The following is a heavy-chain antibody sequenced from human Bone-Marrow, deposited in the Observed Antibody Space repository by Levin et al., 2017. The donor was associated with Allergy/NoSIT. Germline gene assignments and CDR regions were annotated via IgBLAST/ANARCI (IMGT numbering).Heavy chain of an antibody. CDR2: IVVGSGDT. J-gene: IGHJ6*02. CDR3: AAAQYDTSGYYYYLYYGRDV. Sequence: SVKVSCKASGFSFSSSAVHWVRQARGQRLEWLGWIVVGSGDTDSAQKFQERVTIRRDMSTSTAYMELSSLRSEDTAIYYCAAAQYDTSGYYYYLYYGRDVWGQGTPVTVSS. V-gene: IGHV1-58*01. CDR1: GFSFSSSA. D-gene: IGHD3-22*01.